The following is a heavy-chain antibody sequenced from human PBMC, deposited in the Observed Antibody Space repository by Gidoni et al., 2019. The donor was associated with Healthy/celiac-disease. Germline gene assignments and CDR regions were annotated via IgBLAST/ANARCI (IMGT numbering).Heavy chain of an antibody. CDR1: GFLFSNAW. CDR2: IKSKTDGGTT. V-gene: IGHV3-15*01. CDR3: TTHHPRGELDY. J-gene: IGHJ4*02. Sequence: EVQLVEYGGGLVKPGGSLRLSCAVLGFLFSNAWISWVRQAPGKGLEWVGRIKSKTDGGTTDYAAPVKGRFTISRDDSKNTLYLQMNSLKTEDTAVYYCTTHHPRGELDYWGQGTLVTVSS. D-gene: IGHD3-16*01.